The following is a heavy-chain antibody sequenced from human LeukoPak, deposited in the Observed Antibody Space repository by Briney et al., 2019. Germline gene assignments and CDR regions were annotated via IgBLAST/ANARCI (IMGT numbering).Heavy chain of an antibody. D-gene: IGHD6-25*01. CDR2: IYTSGST. J-gene: IGHJ6*03. V-gene: IGHV4-4*07. CDR3: ARVADYCYYYMDV. Sequence: SETLSLTCTVPGGSLSSYYWSWIRQPAGKGLEWIGRIYTSGSTNYNPSLKSRVTMSVDTSKNQFSLKLSSVTAADTAVYYCARVADYCYYYMDVWGKGTTVTVSS. CDR1: GGSLSSYY.